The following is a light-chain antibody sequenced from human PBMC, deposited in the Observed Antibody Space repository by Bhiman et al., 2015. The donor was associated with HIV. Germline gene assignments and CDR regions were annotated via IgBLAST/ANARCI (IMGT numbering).Light chain of an antibody. CDR1: GSDVGGYNH. J-gene: IGLJ2*01. Sequence: QSALTQPASVSGSPGQSITISCTGTGSDVGGYNHVSWYQQHPGKAPKLMIYDVSXRPSGVSNRFSGSKSGNTASLTISGLQAEDEADYYCSSYTSSSTLLFGGGTKLTVL. V-gene: IGLV2-14*03. CDR2: DVS. CDR3: SSYTSSSTLL.